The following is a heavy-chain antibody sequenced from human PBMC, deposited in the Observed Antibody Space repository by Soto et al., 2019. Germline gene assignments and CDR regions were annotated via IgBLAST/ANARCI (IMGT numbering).Heavy chain of an antibody. CDR1: GGSFSGYY. J-gene: IGHJ4*02. D-gene: IGHD6-13*01. CDR3: VRALAAVQE. CDR2: ISHSGST. V-gene: IGHV4-34*01. Sequence: SETLSLTCAVCGGSFSGYYCSWVRQPPGKGLEWIGEISHSGSTNYNSSLESRVTISVDTSKNQLFLKLSSVTAADTAVYYCVRALAAVQEWGQGTPVTVSS.